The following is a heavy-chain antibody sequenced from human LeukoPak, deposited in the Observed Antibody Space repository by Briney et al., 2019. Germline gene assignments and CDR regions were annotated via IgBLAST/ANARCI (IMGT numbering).Heavy chain of an antibody. V-gene: IGHV3-15*01. CDR1: GFTFDSYG. D-gene: IGHD3-9*01. J-gene: IGHJ4*02. CDR3: TTDIHDILTGYMDDY. CDR2: IKSKTDGGTT. Sequence: GGSLGLSCAASGFTFDSYGIHWVRQAPGKGLEWVGRIKSKTDGGTTDYAAPVKGRFTISRDDSKNTLYLQMNSLKTEDTAVYYCTTDIHDILTGYMDDYWGQGTLVTVSS.